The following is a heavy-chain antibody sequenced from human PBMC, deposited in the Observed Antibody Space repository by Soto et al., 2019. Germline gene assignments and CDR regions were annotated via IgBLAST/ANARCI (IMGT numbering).Heavy chain of an antibody. V-gene: IGHV1-8*01. CDR2: MNPNSGNT. D-gene: IGHD2-2*01. CDR3: AREYCISTSCYAVWFDP. CDR1: GYTFTSYD. J-gene: IGHJ5*02. Sequence: ASVKVSCKASGYTFTSYDIDWVRQATGQGLEWMGWMNPNSGNTGYAQKFQGRVTMTRNTSISTAYMELSSLRSEDTAVYYCAREYCISTSCYAVWFDPWGQGTLVTVSS.